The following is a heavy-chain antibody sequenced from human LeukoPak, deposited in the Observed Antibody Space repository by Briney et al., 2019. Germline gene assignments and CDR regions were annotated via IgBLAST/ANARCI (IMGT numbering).Heavy chain of an antibody. CDR1: GFTFSSYS. CDR3: ARDRSYDMNFDY. V-gene: IGHV3-21*01. CDR2: ISSSSSYI. D-gene: IGHD3-9*01. Sequence: GGSLRLSCAASGFTFSSYSMNWVRQAPGKGLEWVSSISSSSSYIYYADSVKGRFTISRDNAKNSLYLQMNSLRAEDTAVYYCARDRSYDMNFDYWGQGTLVTVSS. J-gene: IGHJ4*02.